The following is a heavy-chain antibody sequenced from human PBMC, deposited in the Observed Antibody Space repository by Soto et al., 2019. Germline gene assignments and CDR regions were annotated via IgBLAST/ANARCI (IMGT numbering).Heavy chain of an antibody. CDR3: AGGSRDI. Sequence: QVQLQQWGAGLLKPSETLSLTCAVYGGSFSGYYWSWIRQPPGKGLEWIGEISHSGSTNYNPSLKSRVTMSVGTSKNQFSRKLSSVTAADTAVYYCAGGSRDIWGQGTMVTVSS. J-gene: IGHJ3*02. V-gene: IGHV4-34*01. CDR2: ISHSGST. CDR1: GGSFSGYY.